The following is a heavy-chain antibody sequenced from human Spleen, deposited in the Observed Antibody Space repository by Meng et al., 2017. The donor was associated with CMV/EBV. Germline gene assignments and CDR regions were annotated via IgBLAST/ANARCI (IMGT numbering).Heavy chain of an antibody. CDR1: SSSYY. CDR3: ARSRVDYDSWSGYYTPFNF. CDR2: IYYSGRT. D-gene: IGHD3-3*01. V-gene: IGHV4-39*01. Sequence: SSSYYWGWIRQPPGERLKWIGSIYYSGRTYYNPSLKSRVTISVDTSKNQFSLKLISVTAADTAVYYCARSRVDYDSWSGYYTPFNFWGQGTLVTVSS. J-gene: IGHJ4*02.